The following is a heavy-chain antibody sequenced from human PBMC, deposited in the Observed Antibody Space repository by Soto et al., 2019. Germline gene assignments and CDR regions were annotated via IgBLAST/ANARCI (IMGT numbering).Heavy chain of an antibody. CDR1: GFTFGDYA. Sequence: NPGGSLRLSCTASGFTFGDYAMSWFRQAPGKGLEWEGFIRSKAYGGTTEYAASVKGRFTISRDDSKSIAYLQMNSLKTESTAVYYCTRVPPPTYGVPAFQLIPGLLGYCSGGSCQTHGINDAFDIWGQGTMVTVSS. D-gene: IGHD2-15*01. V-gene: IGHV3-49*05. CDR2: IRSKAYGGTT. J-gene: IGHJ3*02. CDR3: TRVPPPTYGVPAFQLIPGLLGYCSGGSCQTHGINDAFDI.